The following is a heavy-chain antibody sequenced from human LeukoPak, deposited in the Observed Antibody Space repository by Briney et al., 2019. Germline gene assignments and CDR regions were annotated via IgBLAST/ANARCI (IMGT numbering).Heavy chain of an antibody. CDR1: GDSFTSYW. CDR3: ARRKAVAVVTYFDY. D-gene: IGHD6-13*01. CDR2: IYPGDSET. J-gene: IGHJ4*02. Sequence: GESLKISCKGSGDSFTSYWIAWVRQMPGKGLEWMGIIYPGDSETRYSPSFEGHVTISADKSISTAYLQWSSLKASDTAMYYCARRKAVAVVTYFDYWGQGTLVTVSS. V-gene: IGHV5-51*01.